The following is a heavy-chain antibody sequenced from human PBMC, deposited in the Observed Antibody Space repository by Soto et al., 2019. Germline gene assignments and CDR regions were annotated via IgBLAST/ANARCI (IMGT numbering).Heavy chain of an antibody. J-gene: IGHJ4*02. CDR2: INHSGTV. Sequence: QVHLQQWGAGLLKPSETLSLTCAVNGGAFNGYYWTWIRQSPEKGLQWIGEINHSGTVDYNPSLKSRVTFSIDTSKKQFSLTLTSVTAADTAVYYCARAGAALVRGSIGGFDYWGQGTLVIGSS. D-gene: IGHD3-10*01. V-gene: IGHV4-34*01. CDR3: ARAGAALVRGSIGGFDY. CDR1: GGAFNGYY.